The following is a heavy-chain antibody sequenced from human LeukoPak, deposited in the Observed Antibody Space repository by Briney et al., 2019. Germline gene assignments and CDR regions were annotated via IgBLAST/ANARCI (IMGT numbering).Heavy chain of an antibody. J-gene: IGHJ5*02. Sequence: YHSGSAYYNPSLKSRVTISLHTSKNQFSLKLSSVTAADTAVYYCARANGAGSTHNWFDPWGQGTLVTVSS. V-gene: IGHV4-30-2*04. CDR2: YHSGSA. CDR3: ARANGAGSTHNWFDP. D-gene: IGHD2-2*01.